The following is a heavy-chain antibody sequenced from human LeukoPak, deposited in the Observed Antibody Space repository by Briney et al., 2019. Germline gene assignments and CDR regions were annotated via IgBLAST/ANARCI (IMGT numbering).Heavy chain of an antibody. D-gene: IGHD3-10*01. J-gene: IGHJ4*02. CDR2: ISSSSSYI. CDR1: GTTFSSYS. V-gene: IGHV3-21*01. Sequence: GSLRPSGAASGTTFSSYSIYWVRPPRGKRLEWASSISSSSSYIYDADSVKGRFDITRDNANNSLCLQMDSLRGEAMAVYYCARDPGDWGEGNLVTVSS. CDR3: ARDPGD.